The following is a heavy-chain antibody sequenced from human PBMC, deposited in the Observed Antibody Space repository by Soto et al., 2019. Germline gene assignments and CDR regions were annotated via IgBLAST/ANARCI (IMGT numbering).Heavy chain of an antibody. CDR1: DRTISRDGYS. V-gene: IGHV4-30-2*01. CDR2: MYHSGST. J-gene: IGHJ5*02. CDR3: ARYYFDTGGYSNWFDP. Sequence: CATEDRTISRDGYSVNLVGHRLRKGLEWIGYMYHSGSTYYNPSLKSRVTISIDRSKNQFSLELRSVTAADTAVYYCARYYFDTGGYSNWFDPWGQGTLVTVSS. D-gene: IGHD3-22*01.